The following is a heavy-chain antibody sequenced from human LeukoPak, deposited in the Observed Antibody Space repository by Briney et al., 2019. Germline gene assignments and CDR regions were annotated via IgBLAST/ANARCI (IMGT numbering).Heavy chain of an antibody. V-gene: IGHV4-4*07. D-gene: IGHD6-13*01. J-gene: IGHJ4*02. CDR3: ARDLVAAAGEYYFDY. CDR1: GGSIGSYY. Sequence: SETLSLTCTVSGGSIGSYYWSWIRQPAGKGLEWIGRIYTSGSTNYNPSLKSRVTMPVDTSKNQFSLKLSSVTAADTAVYYCARDLVAAAGEYYFDYWGQGTLVTVSS. CDR2: IYTSGST.